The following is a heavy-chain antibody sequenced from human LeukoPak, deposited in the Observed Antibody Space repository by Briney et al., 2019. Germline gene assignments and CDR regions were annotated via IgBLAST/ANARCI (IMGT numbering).Heavy chain of an antibody. V-gene: IGHV5-51*01. D-gene: IGHD6-13*01. J-gene: IGHJ4*02. CDR1: GYSFTSYW. CDR2: IYPGDSDT. CDR3: ARGYSSSWYDVGYYPGYFDY. Sequence: GESLQISCQGSGYSFTSYWIGWVRQMPGKGLEWMGIIYPGDSDTRYSPSFQGQVTISADKSISTAYLQWSSLKASDTAMYYCARGYSSSWYDVGYYPGYFDYWGQGTLVTVSS.